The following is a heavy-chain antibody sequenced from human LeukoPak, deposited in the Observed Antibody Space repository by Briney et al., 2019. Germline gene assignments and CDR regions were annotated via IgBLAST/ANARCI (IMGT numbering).Heavy chain of an antibody. CDR1: GYTFTSYG. CDR3: ARDRGSGSYFAYYYYMDV. Sequence: ASVKVSCKASGYTFTSYGISWVRQAPGQGLEGMGWISAYNGNTNYAQKLQGRVTMTTDTSTSTAYMELRSLRSDDTAVYYCARDRGSGSYFAYYYYMDVWGKGTTVTISS. D-gene: IGHD3-10*01. CDR2: ISAYNGNT. J-gene: IGHJ6*03. V-gene: IGHV1-18*01.